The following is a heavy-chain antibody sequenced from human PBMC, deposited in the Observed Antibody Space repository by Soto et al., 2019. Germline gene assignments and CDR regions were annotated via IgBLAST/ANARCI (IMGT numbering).Heavy chain of an antibody. CDR2: IYYSGTT. CDR3: ASWSWGSYDAFDI. D-gene: IGHD1-26*01. CDR1: SGSIGTYF. J-gene: IGHJ3*02. Sequence: PSETLSLTCTVSSGSIGTYFWSWIRQPPGKGLEWIGYIYYSGTTNYNPSLKRRVTIFLDTSKNQFSLRLSSVTAADTAVYYCASWSWGSYDAFDIWGPGPLVAV. V-gene: IGHV4-59*01.